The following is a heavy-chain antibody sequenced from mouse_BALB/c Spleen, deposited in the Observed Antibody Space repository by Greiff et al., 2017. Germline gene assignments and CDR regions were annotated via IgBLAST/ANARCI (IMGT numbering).Heavy chain of an antibody. Sequence: VQLQQSGAELAKPGASVKMSCKASGYTFTSYWMHWVKQRPGQGLEWIGYINPSTGYTEYNQKFKDKATLTADKSSSTAYMQLSSLTSEDSAVYYCARSPPAMDYWGQGTSVTVSS. CDR2: INPSTGYT. J-gene: IGHJ4*01. CDR3: ARSPPAMDY. V-gene: IGHV1-7*01. CDR1: GYTFTSYW.